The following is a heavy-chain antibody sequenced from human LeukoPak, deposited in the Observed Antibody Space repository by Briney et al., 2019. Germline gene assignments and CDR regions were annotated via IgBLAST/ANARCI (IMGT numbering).Heavy chain of an antibody. Sequence: GASVRVSCKASGGTFSSYAISWVRQAPGQGLEWMGGIIPIFGTANYAQKFQGRVTITADESTSTAYMELSSLRSEDTAVYYCARGPRYEFDYWGQGTLVTVSS. CDR3: ARGPRYEFDY. J-gene: IGHJ4*02. V-gene: IGHV1-69*13. D-gene: IGHD1-1*01. CDR2: IIPIFGTA. CDR1: GGTFSSYA.